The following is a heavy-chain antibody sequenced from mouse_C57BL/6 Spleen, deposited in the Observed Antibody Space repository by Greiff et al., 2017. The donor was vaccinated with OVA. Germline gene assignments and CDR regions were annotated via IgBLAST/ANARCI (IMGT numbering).Heavy chain of an antibody. CDR3: ARVEGVYWYFDV. CDR2: ISYDGSN. V-gene: IGHV3-6*01. CDR1: GYSITSGYY. J-gene: IGHJ1*03. Sequence: EVKLLESGPGLVKPSQSLSLTCSVTGYSITSGYYWNWIRQFPGNKLEWMGYISYDGSNNYNPSLKNRISITRDTSKNQFFLKLNSVTTEDTATYYCARVEGVYWYFDVWGTGTTGTVSS.